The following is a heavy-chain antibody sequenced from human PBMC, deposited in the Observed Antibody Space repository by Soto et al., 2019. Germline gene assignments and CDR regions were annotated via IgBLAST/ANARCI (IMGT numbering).Heavy chain of an antibody. J-gene: IGHJ6*02. CDR1: GGTFSSYA. D-gene: IGHD3-22*01. CDR3: AGGYALMDYYDSSGTSMDV. Sequence: GASVKVSCKASGGTFSSYAISWVRQAPGQGLEWMGGIIPIFGTANYAQKFQGRVTITADESTSTAYMELSSLRSEDTAVCYCAGGYALMDYYDSSGTSMDVWGQGTTVTVSS. V-gene: IGHV1-69*13. CDR2: IIPIFGTA.